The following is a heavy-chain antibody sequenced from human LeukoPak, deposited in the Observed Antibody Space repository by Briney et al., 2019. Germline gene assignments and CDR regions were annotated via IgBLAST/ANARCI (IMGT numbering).Heavy chain of an antibody. D-gene: IGHD1-26*01. V-gene: IGHV3-7*01. CDR3: ARLSGSYQYYYYYYYMDV. Sequence: GGSLRLSCAASGFTFSSYWMSWVRQAPGKGLEWVANIKQDGSEKYYVDSVKGRFTISRDNAKNSLYLQMNSLRAEDTAVYYCARLSGSYQYYYYYYYMDVWGKGTTVTVSS. CDR1: GFTFSSYW. CDR2: IKQDGSEK. J-gene: IGHJ6*03.